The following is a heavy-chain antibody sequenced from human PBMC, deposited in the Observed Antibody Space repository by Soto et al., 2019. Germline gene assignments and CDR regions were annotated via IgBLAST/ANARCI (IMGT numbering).Heavy chain of an antibody. CDR1: GGSISSSSYY. Sequence: SETLSLTCTVSGGSISSSSYYWGWIRQPPGKGLEWIGSIYYSGSTYYNPSLKSRLTISVDTSKNRFSLKLISVTAADTAVYYCARHRPHIVVVPAALDYWGQGTLVTVSS. D-gene: IGHD2-2*01. CDR3: ARHRPHIVVVPAALDY. CDR2: IYYSGST. V-gene: IGHV4-39*01. J-gene: IGHJ4*02.